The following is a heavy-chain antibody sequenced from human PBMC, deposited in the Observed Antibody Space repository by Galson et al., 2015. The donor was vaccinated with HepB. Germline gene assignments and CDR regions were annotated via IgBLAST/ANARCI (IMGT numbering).Heavy chain of an antibody. CDR2: INTNTGNP. Sequence: SCKAPGYTFSSYLMNWVRQAPGQGLEWMGWINTNTGNPTYAQGFTGRFVFSLDTSVSTAYLQISSLKAEDTAVYYCARDRDSGSYSFYFDDWGQGTLVTVSS. V-gene: IGHV7-4-1*02. D-gene: IGHD1-26*01. CDR1: GYTFSSYL. J-gene: IGHJ4*02. CDR3: ARDRDSGSYSFYFDD.